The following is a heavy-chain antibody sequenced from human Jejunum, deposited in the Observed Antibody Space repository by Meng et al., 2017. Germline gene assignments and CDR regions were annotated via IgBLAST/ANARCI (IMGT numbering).Heavy chain of an antibody. CDR3: ARDLGYTGSYEFDY. CDR2: IHYSGNI. CDR1: GGSISSDGYY. J-gene: IGHJ4*02. Sequence: LRGSGPGLVKPSQTLSLTCTVSGGSISSDGYYWSWIRQHPGKALERIGYIHYSGNIYYNPSLKSRVTMSVDSSKNQFSLKLTSVTAADTAVYYCARDLGYTGSYEFDYWGQGTLVTVSS. D-gene: IGHD3-10*01. V-gene: IGHV4-31*03.